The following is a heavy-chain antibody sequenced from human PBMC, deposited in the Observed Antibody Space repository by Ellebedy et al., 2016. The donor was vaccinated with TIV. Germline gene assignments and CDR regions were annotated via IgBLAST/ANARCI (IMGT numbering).Heavy chain of an antibody. V-gene: IGHV3-30*01. CDR3: AREYGSGSPLDNYYGMDV. J-gene: IGHJ6*02. D-gene: IGHD3-10*01. Sequence: SXKASGYTFTGYYMHWVRQAPGKGLEWVAVISYDGSNKYYADSVKGRFTISRDNSKNTLYLQMNSLRAEDTAVYYCAREYGSGSPLDNYYGMDVWGQGTTVTVSS. CDR2: ISYDGSNK. CDR1: GYTFTGYY.